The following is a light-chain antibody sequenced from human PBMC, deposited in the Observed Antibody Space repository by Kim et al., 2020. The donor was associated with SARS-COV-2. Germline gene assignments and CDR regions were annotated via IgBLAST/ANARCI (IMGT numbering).Light chain of an antibody. CDR1: SSNIGAGYD. CDR3: QSYDARLSGSL. J-gene: IGLJ3*02. CDR2: END. Sequence: HRVVFSCAGSSSNIGAGYDVPWYQQLPGALPKLLIYENDNRPAGVPDRFSASRSGTSASLAITGLQADDEGEYYCQSYDARLSGSLFGGGTQLTVL. V-gene: IGLV1-40*01.